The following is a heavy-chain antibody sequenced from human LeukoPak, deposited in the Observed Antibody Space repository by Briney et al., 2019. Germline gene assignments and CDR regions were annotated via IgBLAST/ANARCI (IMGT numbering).Heavy chain of an antibody. J-gene: IGHJ4*02. V-gene: IGHV3-21*01. Sequence: PGGSLRLSCAASGFTFSSYSMNWVRQAPGKGLEWVSSISSSSSYIYYADSVKGRFTISRDNAKNSLYLQMNSLRAEDTAVYYCARGGLVVVPAASLWGQGTLVTVSS. D-gene: IGHD2-2*01. CDR3: ARGGLVVVPAASL. CDR1: GFTFSSYS. CDR2: ISSSSSYI.